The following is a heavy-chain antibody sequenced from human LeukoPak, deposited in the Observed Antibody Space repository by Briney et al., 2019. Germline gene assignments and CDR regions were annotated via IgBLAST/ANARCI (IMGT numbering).Heavy chain of an antibody. J-gene: IGHJ3*02. V-gene: IGHV4-59*11. Sequence: SETLFLTCTVSGGSISSHYWSWIRQPPGKGLEWIGYIYYSGSTNYNPSLKSQVTISVDTSKNQFSLKLSSVTAADTAVYYCARSPRGISSSWRAFDIWGQGTMVTVSS. CDR3: ARSPRGISSSWRAFDI. D-gene: IGHD6-13*01. CDR2: IYYSGST. CDR1: GGSISSHY.